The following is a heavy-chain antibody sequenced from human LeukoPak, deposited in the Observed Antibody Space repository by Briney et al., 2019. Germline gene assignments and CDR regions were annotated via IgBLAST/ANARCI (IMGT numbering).Heavy chain of an antibody. CDR2: IYYSGST. Sequence: PSETLSLTCTVSGGSISSYYWSWIRQPPGKGLEWIGYIYYSGSTNYNPSLKSRVTISVDTSKNQFSLKLSSVTAADTAVYYRARTLTGYRNPRYYFDYWGQGTLVTVSS. CDR3: ARTLTGYRNPRYYFDY. CDR1: GGSISSYY. J-gene: IGHJ4*02. V-gene: IGHV4-59*01. D-gene: IGHD3-9*01.